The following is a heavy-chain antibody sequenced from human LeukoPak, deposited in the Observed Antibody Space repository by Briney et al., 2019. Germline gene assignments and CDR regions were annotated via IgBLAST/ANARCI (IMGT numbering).Heavy chain of an antibody. V-gene: IGHV4-61*02. CDR1: GGSISSGNYY. Sequence: PSETLSLTCTVSGGSISSGNYYWSWIRQPAGKGLEWIGRIYTSGTTNYNPSLKSRVAISVDTSKNQLSLKLSSVTAADTAVYYCAGVTWEVPPYAFDIWGQGTMVTVSS. CDR3: AGVTWEVPPYAFDI. D-gene: IGHD1-26*01. CDR2: IYTSGTT. J-gene: IGHJ3*02.